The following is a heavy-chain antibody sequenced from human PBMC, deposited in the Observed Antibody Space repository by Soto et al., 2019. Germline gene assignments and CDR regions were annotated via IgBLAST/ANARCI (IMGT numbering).Heavy chain of an antibody. V-gene: IGHV4-34*01. CDR1: GGSFSGYY. CDR2: LNDRGSI. CDR3: ARESNDILTGPPWVWYFDL. D-gene: IGHD3-9*01. J-gene: IGHJ2*01. Sequence: QVQLQQWGAGPLRPLETLSLTCGVSGGSFSGYYWAWIRQSPGKGLEWIGELNDRGSINYNPSLKSRVSISVDTSKNHYSLNLRSVTAADTAVYYCARESNDILTGPPWVWYFDLLGRGTLVTVSS.